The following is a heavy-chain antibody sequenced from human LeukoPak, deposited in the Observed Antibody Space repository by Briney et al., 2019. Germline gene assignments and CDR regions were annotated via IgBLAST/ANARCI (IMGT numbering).Heavy chain of an antibody. V-gene: IGHV4-31*03. D-gene: IGHD2-8*02. CDR1: GASISSGGYY. CDR2: ISYTGST. CDR3: ARARLERTGYYFDS. J-gene: IGHJ4*02. Sequence: PSETLSLTCTVSGASISSGGYYWTWIRQHPGKGLEWIGYISYTGSTYYNPSLKSRVTLSVDRSKNQFSLQLTSVTAADTAVYYCARARLERTGYYFDSWGQGALVTVSS.